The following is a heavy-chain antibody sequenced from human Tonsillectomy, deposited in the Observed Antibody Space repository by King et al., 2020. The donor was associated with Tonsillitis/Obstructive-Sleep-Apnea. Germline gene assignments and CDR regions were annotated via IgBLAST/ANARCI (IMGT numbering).Heavy chain of an antibody. V-gene: IGHV2-70*11. Sequence: VTLKESGPALVKPTQTLTLTCTFSGFSLSTSGMCVSWIRQPPGKALEWLARIDWDDDKYYSTSLKTRLTISKDTSKNQVVLTMTNLDPVDTATYYCARNGDWLKFSWFDPWGQGTLVTVSS. CDR3: ARNGDWLKFSWFDP. J-gene: IGHJ5*02. CDR1: GFSLSTSGMC. CDR2: IDWDDDK. D-gene: IGHD5-24*01.